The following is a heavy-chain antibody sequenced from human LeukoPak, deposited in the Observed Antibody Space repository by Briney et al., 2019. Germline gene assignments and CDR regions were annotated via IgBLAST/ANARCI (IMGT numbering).Heavy chain of an antibody. V-gene: IGHV1-8*01. J-gene: IGHJ4*02. CDR3: ARGRPTNLNGIY. D-gene: IGHD1-1*01. Sequence: ASVKVSCKASGYTCTIHHINWERQTTGQGFEWMGWMNPESGNTDFAQKFQGRFTMTWDTSLSTAYMKLSSLTSDDTAVYYCARGRPTNLNGIYWGQGTLVTVSS. CDR2: MNPESGNT. CDR1: GYTCTIHH.